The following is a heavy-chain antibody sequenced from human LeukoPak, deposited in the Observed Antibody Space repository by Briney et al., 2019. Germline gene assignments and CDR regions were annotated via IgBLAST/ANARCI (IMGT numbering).Heavy chain of an antibody. Sequence: GGSLRLSCAASGFTFSSYAMSWVRQAPGKGLEWVSGISGSDYRTNYADSVKGRFTMSRDNFKNILYLQMNSRKAEETAEHYSAKLKEGSGNSFFDDYWGQGTLAPVSS. V-gene: IGHV3-23*01. D-gene: IGHD4-23*01. J-gene: IGHJ4*02. CDR1: GFTFSSYA. CDR3: AKLKEGSGNSFFDDY. CDR2: ISGSDYRT.